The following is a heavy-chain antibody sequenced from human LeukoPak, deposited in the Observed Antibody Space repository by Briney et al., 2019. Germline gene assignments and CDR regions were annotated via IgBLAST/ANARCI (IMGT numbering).Heavy chain of an antibody. D-gene: IGHD1-7*01. CDR2: INTAADT. Sequence: GGSLRLSCAASGFAFSNYDMLWVRQATGKGLEWVSAINTAADTYYPGSVKGRFTISRENAKSSLYLQINSLTVGDTAVYYCVRAPPGTGWLIDHWGQGTLVAVSS. CDR3: VRAPPGTGWLIDH. CDR1: GFAFSNYD. V-gene: IGHV3-13*04. J-gene: IGHJ4*02.